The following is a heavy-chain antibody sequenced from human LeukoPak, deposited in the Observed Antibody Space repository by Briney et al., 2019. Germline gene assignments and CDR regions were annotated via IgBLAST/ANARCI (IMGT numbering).Heavy chain of an antibody. CDR2: INSDGSST. Sequence: GGSLRLSCAASGFTFNNYWMHWVRQAPGKGLVWVSRINSDGSSTTSADSVKGRFTISRDNAKNTLYLQMNSLRAEDTAVYYCARETTTAIDYWGQGILVTVSS. CDR3: ARETTTAIDY. CDR1: GFTFNNYW. V-gene: IGHV3-74*01. J-gene: IGHJ4*02. D-gene: IGHD4-17*01.